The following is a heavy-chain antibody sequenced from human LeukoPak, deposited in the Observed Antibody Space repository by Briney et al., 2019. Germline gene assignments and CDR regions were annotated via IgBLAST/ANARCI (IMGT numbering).Heavy chain of an antibody. D-gene: IGHD6-13*01. CDR2: INHSGST. V-gene: IGHV4-34*01. J-gene: IGHJ5*02. Sequence: SETLSLTCAVYGGSFSGYYWSWIRQPPGKGLEWIGEINHSGSTNYNPSLKSRVTTSVDTSKNQFSLKLSSVTAADTAVYYCAILNIAAARGWFDPWGKGTLVTVSS. CDR1: GGSFSGYY. CDR3: AILNIAAARGWFDP.